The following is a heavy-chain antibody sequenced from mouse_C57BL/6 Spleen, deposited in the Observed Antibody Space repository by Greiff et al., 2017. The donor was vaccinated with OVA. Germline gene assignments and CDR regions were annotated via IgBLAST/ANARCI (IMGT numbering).Heavy chain of an antibody. D-gene: IGHD4-1*01. CDR1: GYTFTDYY. CDR2: INPNNGGT. Sequence: EVQLQQSGPELVKPGASVKISCKASGYTFTDYYMNWVKQSHGKSLEWIGDINPNNGGTSYNQKFKGKATLTVDKSSSTAYMELRSLTSEDSAVYYCASGVGLWFAYWGQGTLVTVSA. CDR3: ASGVGLWFAY. J-gene: IGHJ3*01. V-gene: IGHV1-26*01.